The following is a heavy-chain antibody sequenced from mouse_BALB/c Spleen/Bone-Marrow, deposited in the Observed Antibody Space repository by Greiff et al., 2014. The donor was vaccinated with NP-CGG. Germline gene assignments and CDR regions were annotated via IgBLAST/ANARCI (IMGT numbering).Heavy chain of an antibody. CDR3: ARDWTSPFTN. CDR2: INPSSGYT. Sequence: QVQLQQSGAELARPGASVKMSCKASGYTFTSYTMHWVKQRPGQGLEWIGYINPSSGYTYYNQKFKDKATLTADKSSSTAYMQQSRLTSEDSAVYYCARDWTSPFTNWGQGTLVPVSA. CDR1: GYTFTSYT. D-gene: IGHD6-1*01. J-gene: IGHJ3*01. V-gene: IGHV1-4*01.